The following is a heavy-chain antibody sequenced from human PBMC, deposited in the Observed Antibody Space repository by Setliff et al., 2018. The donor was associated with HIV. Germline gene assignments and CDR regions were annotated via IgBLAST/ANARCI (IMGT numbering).Heavy chain of an antibody. Sequence: SETLSLTCAVSGYSISSGYYWAWIRQSPGQGLDWIGSIHHSGTTYYNPFLKSRVTISVDTTTNQVSLQVNAVTAVDTAVYYCARVPHRVVGTTTLLYHFDYWGRGTLVTVSS. V-gene: IGHV4-38-2*01. CDR3: ARVPHRVVGTTTLLYHFDY. D-gene: IGHD1-26*01. CDR2: IHHSGTT. CDR1: GYSISSGYY. J-gene: IGHJ4*02.